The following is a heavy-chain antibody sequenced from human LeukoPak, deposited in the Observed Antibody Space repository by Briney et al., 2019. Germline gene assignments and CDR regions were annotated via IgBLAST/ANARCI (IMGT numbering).Heavy chain of an antibody. CDR3: AKSGGVDGWYYFDY. J-gene: IGHJ4*02. CDR2: LSGSSGGT. V-gene: IGHV3-23*01. D-gene: IGHD6-19*01. CDR1: GFTFSSFA. Sequence: GGSLRLSCAASGFTFSSFAMSWVRQAPGKGLEWVSTLSGSSGGTYYADSVKGRFTISRDNSKNTLYLQMNSLRAEDTALYYCAKSGGVDGWYYFDYWGQGTLVTVSS.